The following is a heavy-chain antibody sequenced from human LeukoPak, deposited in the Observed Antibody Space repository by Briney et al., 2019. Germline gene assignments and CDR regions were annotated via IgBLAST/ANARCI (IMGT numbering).Heavy chain of an antibody. D-gene: IGHD2-21*01. J-gene: IGHJ3*02. CDR3: ARAYCGGECTAGGAFDI. CDR1: GVSIGSHF. Sequence: SETLSLTCSVSGVSIGSHFWSWVRQPAGKALEWIGRISASGTTSSNPSLNSRLTMSLDTSKNQFSLKLNSVTAADTAVYYCARAYCGGECTAGGAFDIWGQGTMVTVSS. CDR2: ISASGTT. V-gene: IGHV4-4*07.